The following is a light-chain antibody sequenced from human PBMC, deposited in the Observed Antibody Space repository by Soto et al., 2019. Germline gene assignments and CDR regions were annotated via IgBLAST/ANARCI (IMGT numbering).Light chain of an antibody. V-gene: IGKV3-15*01. J-gene: IGKJ1*01. CDR1: QSVSSD. CDR2: GAS. Sequence: EIVMTQSPATLSVSPGERATLSCRASQSVSSDLAWYHQKPGQAPRLLIYGASTSATGIPARFSGSGSGTEFTLTINGLQSEDFAVYYCQKYNTWPRTFGQGTKVEIK. CDR3: QKYNTWPRT.